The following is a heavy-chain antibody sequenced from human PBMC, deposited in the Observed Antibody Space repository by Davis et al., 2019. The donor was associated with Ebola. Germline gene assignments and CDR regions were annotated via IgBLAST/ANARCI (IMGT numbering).Heavy chain of an antibody. CDR3: AKEGRYCSGGSCNGGGDY. D-gene: IGHD2-15*01. CDR2: ISGSGGST. Sequence: GESLKISCAASGSTFSSYAMSWVRQAPGKGLEWVSAISGSGGSTYYADFVKGRSTISSDNSKNTLYLQMNSLMAEDTAVYYCAKEGRYCSGGSCNGGGDYWGQGTLVTVSS. V-gene: IGHV3-23*01. J-gene: IGHJ4*02. CDR1: GSTFSSYA.